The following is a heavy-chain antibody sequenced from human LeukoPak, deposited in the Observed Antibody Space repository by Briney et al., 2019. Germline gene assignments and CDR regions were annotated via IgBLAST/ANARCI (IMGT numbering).Heavy chain of an antibody. D-gene: IGHD3-3*01. Sequence: SETLSLTCAVYGGSFSGYYWSWIRQPPGKGLEWIGEINHSGSTNYNPSLKSRVTISVDTSKNQFSLKLSSVTAADTAVYYCARSIRFLDLGWFDPWGQGTLVTVSP. CDR2: INHSGST. V-gene: IGHV4-34*01. J-gene: IGHJ5*02. CDR1: GGSFSGYY. CDR3: ARSIRFLDLGWFDP.